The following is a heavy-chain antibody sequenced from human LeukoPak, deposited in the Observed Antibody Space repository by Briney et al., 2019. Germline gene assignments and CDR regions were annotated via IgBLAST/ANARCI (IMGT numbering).Heavy chain of an antibody. CDR1: GGSISSSSYY. J-gene: IGHJ4*02. Sequence: PSETLSLTCTVSGGSISSSSYYWGWIRQPPGKGLEWIGSIYYSGSTYYNPSLKSRVTISVDTSKNQFSLKLSSVTAADTAVYYCAREMYYYDSSGYYYNWGQGTLATVSS. V-gene: IGHV4-39*07. D-gene: IGHD3-22*01. CDR3: AREMYYYDSSGYYYN. CDR2: IYYSGST.